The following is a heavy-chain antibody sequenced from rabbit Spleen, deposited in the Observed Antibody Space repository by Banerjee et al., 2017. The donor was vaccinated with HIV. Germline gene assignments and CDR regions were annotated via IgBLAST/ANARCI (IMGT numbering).Heavy chain of an antibody. V-gene: IGHV1S40*01. CDR2: INAVTGKA. Sequence: QSLEESGGDLVKPEGSLTLTCTASGFSFSSSYWMCWVRQAPGKGLEWIACINAVTGKAVYASWAKGRFTFSKTSSTTVTLQMTSLTAADTATYFCARDLVSVIGWNFNLWGPGTLVTVS. D-gene: IGHD1-1*01. CDR1: GFSFSSSYW. CDR3: ARDLVSVIGWNFNL. J-gene: IGHJ4*01.